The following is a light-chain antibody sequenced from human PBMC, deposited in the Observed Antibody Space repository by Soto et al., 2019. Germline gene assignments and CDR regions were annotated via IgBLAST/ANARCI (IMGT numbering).Light chain of an antibody. J-gene: IGLJ2*01. CDR2: EVF. V-gene: IGLV2-14*01. CDR1: SNDIGAFDY. CDR3: RPYPTNCAPV. Sequence: QSVLTQPASVSASAGQSISISCTGTSNDIGAFDYVSWYQQHPGKAPKLIIFEVFNRPSGVSTRFPGSKSGSTASLTISGLQAENDADYCCRPYPTNCAPVFGGGTKVTVL.